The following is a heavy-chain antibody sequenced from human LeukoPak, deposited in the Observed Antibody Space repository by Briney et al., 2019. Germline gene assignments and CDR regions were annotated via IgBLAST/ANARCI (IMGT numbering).Heavy chain of an antibody. J-gene: IGHJ4*02. V-gene: IGHV4-39*01. D-gene: IGHD3-22*01. CDR3: AYDSSGYYSLIY. Sequence: PSETLSLTCTVSGGSISSSSYYWGWIRQPPGKGLEWIGSIYYSGSTYYNPSLKSGATISVDTSKNQFSLKLSSVTAADTAVYYCAYDSSGYYSLIYWGQGTLVTVSS. CDR2: IYYSGST. CDR1: GGSISSSSYY.